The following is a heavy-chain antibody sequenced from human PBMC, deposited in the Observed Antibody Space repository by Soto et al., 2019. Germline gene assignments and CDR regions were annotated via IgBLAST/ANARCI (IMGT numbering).Heavy chain of an antibody. V-gene: IGHV1-69*02. CDR1: GVTFNNST. D-gene: IGHD2-8*02. CDR3: ARPSTTATGGVEH. Sequence: QVQLVQSGAEVKQPGSSVKVSCKASGVTFNNSTVNWVRQAPGQGLEWMGRFTPILGVANNAQKFQGRLTLSVEKSTSTAYMELSSLRSEDTAVYYRARPSTTATGGVEHWGQGTLVIVSS. J-gene: IGHJ4*02. CDR2: FTPILGVA.